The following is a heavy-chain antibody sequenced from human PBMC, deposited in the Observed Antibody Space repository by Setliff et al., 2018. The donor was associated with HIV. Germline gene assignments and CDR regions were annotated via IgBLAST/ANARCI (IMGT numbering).Heavy chain of an antibody. D-gene: IGHD2-8*01. CDR2: ISSGSTYI. Sequence: PGGSLRLSCAASGFTFSTSTINWVRQAPGMGLEWVSSISSGSTYIYYADSVKGRFTISRDNAKNSLYLKMNSLRADDTAVYYCAREVSSTPYYFNYWGQGTLVTSPQ. J-gene: IGHJ4*02. CDR3: AREVSSTPYYFNY. CDR1: GFTFSTST. V-gene: IGHV3-21*04.